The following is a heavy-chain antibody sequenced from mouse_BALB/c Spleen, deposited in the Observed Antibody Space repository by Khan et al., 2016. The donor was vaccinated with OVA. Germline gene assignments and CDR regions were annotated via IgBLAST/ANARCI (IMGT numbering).Heavy chain of an antibody. CDR3: VRDGDYYRNDGWFAY. CDR1: GYTFTSYT. V-gene: IGHV1-4*01. J-gene: IGHJ3*01. Sequence: VQLQQSGAELARPGASVKMSCKASGYTFTSYTIHWIKQRPGQGLEWIGYINPNNGYTNYNQKFKDKATLTTDKSSTTAYLQLSSLTSDDSAVYSCVRDGDYYRNDGWFAYWGQGTLVTVSA. D-gene: IGHD2-14*01. CDR2: INPNNGYT.